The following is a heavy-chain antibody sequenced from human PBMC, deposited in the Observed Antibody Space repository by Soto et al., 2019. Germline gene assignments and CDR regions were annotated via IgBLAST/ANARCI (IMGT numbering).Heavy chain of an antibody. CDR3: ETDSQIMITFGGVPPGAFDI. CDR2: FDPEDGET. CDR1: GYTLTELS. V-gene: IGHV1-24*01. J-gene: IGHJ3*02. Sequence: ASVKVSCKVSGYTLTELSMHWVRQAPGKGLEWMGGFDPEDGETIYAQKFQGRVTMTEDTSTDTAYMELSSLRSEDTAVYYCETDSQIMITFGGVPPGAFDIWGQGTMVTVSS. D-gene: IGHD3-16*01.